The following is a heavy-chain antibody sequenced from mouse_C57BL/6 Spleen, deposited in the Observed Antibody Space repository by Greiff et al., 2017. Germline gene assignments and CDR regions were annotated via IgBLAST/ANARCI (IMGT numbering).Heavy chain of an antibody. CDR1: GYSFTGYY. CDR2: INPSTGGT. Sequence: EVQLQQSGPELVKPGASVKISCKASGYSFTGYYMNWVKQSPEKSLEWIGEINPSTGGTTYNQKFKAKATLTVDKSSSTAYMQLKSLTSEDSAVYYCARGLTGKAWFAYWGQGTLVTVSA. V-gene: IGHV1-42*01. J-gene: IGHJ3*01. D-gene: IGHD4-1*01. CDR3: ARGLTGKAWFAY.